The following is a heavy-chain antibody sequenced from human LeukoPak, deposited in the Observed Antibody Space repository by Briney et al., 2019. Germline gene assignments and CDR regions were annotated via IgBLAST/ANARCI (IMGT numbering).Heavy chain of an antibody. V-gene: IGHV4-61*05. D-gene: IGHD6-19*01. Sequence: SETLSLTCTVSGGSMSSSSYYWGWIRQPPGNGLEWIGSIYYSGSTNYNPSLKSRVTISVDTSKNQFSLKLSSVTATDTAVYYCARSNGWYFDYWGQGTLVTVSS. CDR2: IYYSGST. CDR3: ARSNGWYFDY. J-gene: IGHJ4*02. CDR1: GGSMSSSSYY.